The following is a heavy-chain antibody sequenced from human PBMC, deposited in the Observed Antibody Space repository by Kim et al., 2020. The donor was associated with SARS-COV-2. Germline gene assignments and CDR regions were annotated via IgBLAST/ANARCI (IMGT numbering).Heavy chain of an antibody. CDR1: GFTFSSYS. Sequence: GGSLRLSCAASGFTFSSYSMNWVRQAPGKGLEWVSYISSSSSTIYYADSVKGRFTISRDNAKNSLYLQMNSLRDEDTAVYYCARDYESDSRIAVAGTNWFDPWGQGTLVTVSS. J-gene: IGHJ5*02. D-gene: IGHD6-19*01. CDR3: ARDYESDSRIAVAGTNWFDP. V-gene: IGHV3-48*02. CDR2: ISSSSSTI.